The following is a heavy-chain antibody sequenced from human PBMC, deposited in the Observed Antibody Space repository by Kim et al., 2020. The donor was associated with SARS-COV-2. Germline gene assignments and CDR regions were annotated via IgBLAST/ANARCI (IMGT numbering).Heavy chain of an antibody. CDR3: ARNTDGGSYTGWFDP. D-gene: IGHD1-26*01. Sequence: SETLSLTCTVSGYSISSGYYWGWIRQPPGKGLEWIGSIYHSGSTYYNSSLKSRVTISVDTSKNQFSLKLSSVTAADTAVYHCARNTDGGSYTGWFDPWGPGTLVPLSP. V-gene: IGHV4-38-2*02. CDR2: IYHSGST. J-gene: IGHJ5*02. CDR1: GYSISSGYY.